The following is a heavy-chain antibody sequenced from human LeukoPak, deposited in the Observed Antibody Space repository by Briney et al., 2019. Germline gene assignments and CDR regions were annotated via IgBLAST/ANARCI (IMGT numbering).Heavy chain of an antibody. V-gene: IGHV3-21*01. CDR3: AREQFEAFDI. J-gene: IGHJ3*02. CDR2: IGGSSSSI. Sequence: GGSLRLSCAASGFIFSSYRMNWVRQSPGKGVEWVAAIGGSSSSIYYADSVKGRFTISRDNAKNSLYLQMNSLRAEGTAVYYCAREQFEAFDIWGQGTMVTVSS. D-gene: IGHD5-24*01. CDR1: GFIFSSYR.